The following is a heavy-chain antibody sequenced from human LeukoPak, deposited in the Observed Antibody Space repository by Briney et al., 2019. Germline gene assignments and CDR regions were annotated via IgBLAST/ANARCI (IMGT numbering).Heavy chain of an antibody. CDR3: ARGGHGDFDF. D-gene: IGHD3-16*01. CDR1: GGSVTDYY. Sequence: SETLSLTCTVSGGSVTDYYWSWIRQSPGKGLEWIGYIYYTGTSYNPSLKSRVTISADTSKNQFSLKLISVTAADTAVYYCARGGHGDFDFWGQGILVTVSS. J-gene: IGHJ4*02. V-gene: IGHV4-59*02. CDR2: IYYTGT.